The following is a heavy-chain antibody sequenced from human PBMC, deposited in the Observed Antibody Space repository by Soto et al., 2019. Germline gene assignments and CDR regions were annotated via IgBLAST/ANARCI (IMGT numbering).Heavy chain of an antibody. CDR2: IMPLFGTS. Sequence: HVKLVQSGAEVRKPGSSVMVSCKASGGTFNNNAYTWVRQAPGQGLEWMGGIMPLFGTSNSAQRFQGRVTITGDESTSTVYMDVHSLRPEDTVVYYCARDRGDCSGTTCHSDICDSWGQGNRVSGSS. CDR3: ARDRGDCSGTTCHSDICDS. J-gene: IGHJ4*02. V-gene: IGHV1-69*01. D-gene: IGHD1-7*01. CDR1: GGTFNNNA.